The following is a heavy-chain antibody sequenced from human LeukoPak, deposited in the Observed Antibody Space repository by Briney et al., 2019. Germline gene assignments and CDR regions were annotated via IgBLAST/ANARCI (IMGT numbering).Heavy chain of an antibody. J-gene: IGHJ4*02. V-gene: IGHV3-30*18. D-gene: IGHD3-22*01. CDR2: ISYNGDNK. CDR3: AKDYAPRYYYDSSGPGH. Sequence: GGSLRLSCVASGFSFSTYGLHWVRQAPGKGLEWVAVISYNGDNKHYAESVKGRFTISRDNSKNTLDLQMNSLRAEDTALYYCAKDYAPRYYYDSSGPGHWGQGTLVTVSS. CDR1: GFSFSTYG.